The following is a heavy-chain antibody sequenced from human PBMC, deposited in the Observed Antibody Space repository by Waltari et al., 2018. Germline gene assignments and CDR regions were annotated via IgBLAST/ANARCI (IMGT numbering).Heavy chain of an antibody. J-gene: IGHJ6*02. CDR1: GGTFSSYA. CDR3: ARTPDWCSGGSCYLVYYYYGMDV. Sequence: QVQLVQSGAEVKKPGSSVKVSCKASGGTFSSYAISWVRQAPGQGLEWMGGIIPSLGTANYAQKGQGRGTITTDEATSTAYMELSSLRSEDTAVYYCARTPDWCSGGSCYLVYYYYGMDVWGQGTTVTVSS. D-gene: IGHD2-15*01. CDR2: IIPSLGTA. V-gene: IGHV1-69*05.